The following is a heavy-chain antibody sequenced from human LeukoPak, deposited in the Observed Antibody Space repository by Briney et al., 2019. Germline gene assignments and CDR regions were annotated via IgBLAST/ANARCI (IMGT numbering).Heavy chain of an antibody. CDR2: IYPCYSDT. D-gene: IGHD3-16*01. CDR3: ARHGVNNAFDI. CDR1: GYSFTSYW. Sequence: GEALKISCKGSGYSFTSYWIGWVRQMPGKCLEWMGIIYPCYSDTRYSASFQGQVTISADKSISTAYLQWSSLKASDTDMYYCARHGVNNAFDIWGQGTMVTVSS. J-gene: IGHJ3*02. V-gene: IGHV5-51*01.